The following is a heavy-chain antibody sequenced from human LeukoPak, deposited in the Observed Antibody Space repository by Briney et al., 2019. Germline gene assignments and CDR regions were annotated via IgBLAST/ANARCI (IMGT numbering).Heavy chain of an antibody. J-gene: IGHJ3*02. Sequence: SETLSLTCTVSGGSISSGDYYWSWIRQPPGKGLEWIGYIYYSGSTYYNPSLKSRVTISVDTSKNQFPLKLSSVTAADTAVYYCARNARTLYYYDSRNAFDIWGQGTMVTVSS. V-gene: IGHV4-30-4*08. CDR1: GGSISSGDYY. CDR2: IYYSGST. D-gene: IGHD3-22*01. CDR3: ARNARTLYYYDSRNAFDI.